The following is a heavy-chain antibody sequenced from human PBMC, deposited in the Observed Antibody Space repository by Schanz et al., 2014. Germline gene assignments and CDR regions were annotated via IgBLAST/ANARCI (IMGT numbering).Heavy chain of an antibody. V-gene: IGHV3-23*04. CDR2: ISGSGDHT. CDR3: ARGRARQLVHWFDP. Sequence: EVQLVESGGGLVQPGGSLRLSCAASGFTFSGYAMSWVRQAPGKGLEWVSVISGSGDHTHYADSVKGRFTISRDTSGNTLYLQMNSLTGEDTAVYYCARGRARQLVHWFDPWGQGTLVTVSS. J-gene: IGHJ5*02. D-gene: IGHD6-13*01. CDR1: GFTFSGYA.